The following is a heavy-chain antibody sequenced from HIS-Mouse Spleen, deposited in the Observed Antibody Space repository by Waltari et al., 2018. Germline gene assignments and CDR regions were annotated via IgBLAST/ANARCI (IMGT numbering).Heavy chain of an antibody. J-gene: IGHJ5*02. V-gene: IGHV3-23*01. CDR2: ISGSGGST. CDR1: GFPFSRQA. Sequence: EVQLLESGGGLVQPGGYLRPSGSACGFPFSRQALGWVRQAPGKGLEWVSAISGSGGSTYYADSVKGRFTISRDNSKNTLYLQMNSLRAEDTAVYYCAKDRGGWFDPWGQGTLVTVSS. CDR3: AKDRGGWFDP. D-gene: IGHD3-10*01.